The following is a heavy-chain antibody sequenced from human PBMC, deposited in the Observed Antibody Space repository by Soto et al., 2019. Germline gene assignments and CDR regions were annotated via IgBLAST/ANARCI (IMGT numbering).Heavy chain of an antibody. CDR1: GGTFSSYA. V-gene: IGHV1-69*13. CDR3: ARSSGGVFVKNIEGSNWFAL. CDR2: IIPIFGTA. Sequence: GASVKVSCKASGGTFSSYAISWVRQAPGQGLEWMGGIIPIFGTANYAQKFQGRVTITADESTSTAYMELSSLRSEDTAVYYCARSSGGVFVKNIEGSNWFALWGQGTLVTVAS. D-gene: IGHD1-26*01. J-gene: IGHJ5*02.